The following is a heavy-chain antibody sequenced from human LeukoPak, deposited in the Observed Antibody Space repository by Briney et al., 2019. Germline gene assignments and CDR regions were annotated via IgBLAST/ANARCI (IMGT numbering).Heavy chain of an antibody. J-gene: IGHJ4*02. CDR1: GYAINTDYF. CDR3: ARLKMDYDILTAYIDS. Sequence: WETLTLTCAASGYAINTDYFWAWLRPPPGKGLEWVDHVLHGGPTYYGPSLKSRLSISLDTSKNQLSLKLHTVTADDTALYFCARLKMDYDILTAYIDSWGQGTLVTISS. CDR2: VLHGGPT. D-gene: IGHD3-9*01. V-gene: IGHV4-38-2*01.